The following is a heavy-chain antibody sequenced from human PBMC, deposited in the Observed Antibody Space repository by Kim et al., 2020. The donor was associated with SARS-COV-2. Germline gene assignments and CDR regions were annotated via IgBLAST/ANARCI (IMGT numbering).Heavy chain of an antibody. J-gene: IGHJ4*02. Sequence: GGSLRLSCAASGFTFSHYGMHWVRQAPGKGLEWVALISYDGGNKYYADSVKGRFTISRDNSKNTLFLQMNSLRAEDTALYYCAKDREDLVVVVVATPDSWGQGTLVTVSS. CDR1: GFTFSHYG. CDR3: AKDREDLVVVVVATPDS. V-gene: IGHV3-30*18. D-gene: IGHD2-15*01. CDR2: ISYDGGNK.